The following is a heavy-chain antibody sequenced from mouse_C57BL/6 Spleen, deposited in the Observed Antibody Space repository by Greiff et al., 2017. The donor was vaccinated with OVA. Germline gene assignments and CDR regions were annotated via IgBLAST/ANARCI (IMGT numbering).Heavy chain of an antibody. CDR3: ARDDDYAWFAY. V-gene: IGHV3-6*01. D-gene: IGHD2-4*01. J-gene: IGHJ3*01. Sequence: EVQRVESGPGLVKPSQSLSLTCSVTGYSITSGYYWNWIRQFPGNKLEWMGYISYDGSNNYNPSLKNRISITRDTSKNQFFLKLNSVTTEDTATYYCARDDDYAWFAYWGQGTLVTVSA. CDR2: ISYDGSN. CDR1: GYSITSGYY.